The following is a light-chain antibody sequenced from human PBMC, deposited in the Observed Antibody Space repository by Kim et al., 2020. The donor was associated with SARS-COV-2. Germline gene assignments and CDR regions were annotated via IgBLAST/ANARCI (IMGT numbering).Light chain of an antibody. CDR1: QGISNY. J-gene: IGKJ1*01. Sequence: DIQMTQSPSSLTLSVGHRVTITCRASQGISNYLAWYQQKPGKVPKVLIYAASALDSGVPSRFSGSGSGTDFTLTISSLQPEDVGAYYCQQYNGAPRTFGQGTKVDIK. V-gene: IGKV1-27*01. CDR3: QQYNGAPRT. CDR2: AAS.